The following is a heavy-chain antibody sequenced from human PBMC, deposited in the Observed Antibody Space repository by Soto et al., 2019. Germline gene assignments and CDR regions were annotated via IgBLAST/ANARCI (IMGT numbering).Heavy chain of an antibody. D-gene: IGHD5-18*01. V-gene: IGHV3-30*18. CDR1: GFTFSSYG. J-gene: IGHJ6*02. Sequence: GGSLRLSCAASGFTFSSYGMHWVRQAPGKGLEWVAVISYDGSNKYYADSVKGRFTISRDNSKNTLYLQMNSLRAEDTAVYYCAKGIQLWYYYYYGMDVWGQRTTVTVSS. CDR2: ISYDGSNK. CDR3: AKGIQLWYYYYYGMDV.